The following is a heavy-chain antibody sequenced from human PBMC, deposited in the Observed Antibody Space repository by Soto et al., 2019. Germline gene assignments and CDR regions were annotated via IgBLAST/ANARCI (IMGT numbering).Heavy chain of an antibody. CDR1: GYTFTSYD. D-gene: IGHD3-16*01. CDR2: MNPNSGNT. CDR3: MAPFWGARYYDYGRDV. V-gene: IGHV1-8*01. Sequence: QVQLVQSGAEVKKPGASVKVSCKASGYTFTSYDINWVRQATGQGLEWMGWMNPNSGNTGYAQKFQGRVTMTRNTSISTAYMELSSLRSEDTAVYYCMAPFWGARYYDYGRDVWGQGTTVTVAS. J-gene: IGHJ6*02.